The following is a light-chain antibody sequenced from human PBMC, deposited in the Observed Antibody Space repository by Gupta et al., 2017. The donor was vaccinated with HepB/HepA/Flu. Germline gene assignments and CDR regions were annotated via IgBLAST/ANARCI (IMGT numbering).Light chain of an antibody. V-gene: IGLV2-23*02. CDR3: CSYAGYSSLL. Sequence: QSALTQPVSVSGSPGQSITISCTGTSSDVGSYNLVSWYQQHPGKAPKVLIYEVSKRPSGVSNRFSGSKSGNTASLTISGLQAEDEADYYCCSYAGYSSLLFGGGTQLTVL. CDR2: EVS. CDR1: SSDVGSYNL. J-gene: IGLJ2*01.